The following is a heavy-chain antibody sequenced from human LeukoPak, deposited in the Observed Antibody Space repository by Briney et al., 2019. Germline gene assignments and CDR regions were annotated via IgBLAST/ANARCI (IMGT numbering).Heavy chain of an antibody. Sequence: PGGSLRLSCAASGFTFSSYAMSWVRQAPGKGLEWVSAISGSGGSTYYADSVKGRFTISRDNSKNTLYLQMNSLRAEDTAVYYCAKEMTGITMIVVANDYWGQGTLVTVSS. CDR2: ISGSGGST. CDR3: AKEMTGITMIVVANDY. D-gene: IGHD3-22*01. J-gene: IGHJ4*02. V-gene: IGHV3-23*01. CDR1: GFTFSSYA.